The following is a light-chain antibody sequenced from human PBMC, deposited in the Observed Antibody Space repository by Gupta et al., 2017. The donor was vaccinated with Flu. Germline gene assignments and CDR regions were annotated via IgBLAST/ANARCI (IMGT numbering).Light chain of an antibody. J-gene: IGKJ2*03. Sequence: ASISCRSSQSLLHSDGYNYLDWYLQKPGQSPQLLIYLGSNRASGVSDRFSGSGSGTDFTLKISRVEAEDVGVYYCMQALQTGFGQGTKLEIK. CDR2: LGS. CDR1: QSLLHSDGYNY. V-gene: IGKV2-28*01. CDR3: MQALQTG.